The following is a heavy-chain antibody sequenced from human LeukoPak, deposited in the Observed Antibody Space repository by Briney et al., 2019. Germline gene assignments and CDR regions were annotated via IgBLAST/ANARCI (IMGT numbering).Heavy chain of an antibody. CDR2: IYFSGST. CDR3: VRKSYYDFWSGYYRADYYGMDV. Sequence: SETLSLTCTVSGGSISSYYWSWIRQPPGKGLEWIGYIYFSGSTNYNPSLKSRVTISVDTSKNQFSLKLSSVTAADTAVYYCVRKSYYDFWSGYYRADYYGMDVWGQGTTVTVSS. CDR1: GGSISSYY. V-gene: IGHV4-59*08. D-gene: IGHD3-3*01. J-gene: IGHJ6*02.